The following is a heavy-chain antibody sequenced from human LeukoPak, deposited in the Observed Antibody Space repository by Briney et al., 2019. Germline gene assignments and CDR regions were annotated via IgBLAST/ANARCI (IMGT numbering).Heavy chain of an antibody. CDR1: GFTVSTYY. Sequence: GGSLTLSCAAAGFTVSTYYMTWVRQAPGKGLECVSVIYSGGSTYYADSVKGRFTVSRDNSKNTLYLQMNSLRAEDTAMYYCARGLGYCTSTTCLLPFDYWGQGTLVTLSS. D-gene: IGHD2-2*01. V-gene: IGHV3-53*01. CDR2: IYSGGST. CDR3: ARGLGYCTSTTCLLPFDY. J-gene: IGHJ4*02.